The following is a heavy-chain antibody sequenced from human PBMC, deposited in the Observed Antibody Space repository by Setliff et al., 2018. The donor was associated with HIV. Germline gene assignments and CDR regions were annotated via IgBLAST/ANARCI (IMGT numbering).Heavy chain of an antibody. CDR3: ARDPTLDDSNPFDI. CDR1: GYSFTGYY. J-gene: IGHJ3*02. V-gene: IGHV1-2*02. D-gene: IGHD3-22*01. Sequence: VKVSCKASGYSFTGYYIHWVRQAPGQGLEWMGWINPDNGVTYHRQTFQGRVTMTRDTSIDTAYMDLSSLRSDDTALYYCARDPTLDDSNPFDIWGQGTMVTVSS. CDR2: INPDNGVT.